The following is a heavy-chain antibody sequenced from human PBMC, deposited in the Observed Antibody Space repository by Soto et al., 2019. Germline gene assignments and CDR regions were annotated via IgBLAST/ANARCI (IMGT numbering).Heavy chain of an antibody. J-gene: IGHJ4*02. Sequence: QVQLVESGGGVVQPGRSLRLSCAASGFTFSGLGMHWVRQAPGKGLEWVAVIRYDGSNIYYADAVKGRFTISRDNSKDALYLQMNGLRADDTAGYYCARDGVGHTTFFGYFDYWGQGTLGTGSS. CDR3: ARDGVGHTTFFGYFDY. V-gene: IGHV3-33*01. D-gene: IGHD1-26*01. CDR1: GFTFSGLG. CDR2: IRYDGSNI.